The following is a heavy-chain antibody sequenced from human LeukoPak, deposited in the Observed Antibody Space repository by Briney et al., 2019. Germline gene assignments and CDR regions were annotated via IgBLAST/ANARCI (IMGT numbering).Heavy chain of an antibody. V-gene: IGHV3-23*01. CDR3: AKVAYPHSSGWYPEVFDY. CDR2: ISGSGGST. J-gene: IGHJ4*02. Sequence: GGSPRLSCAASGFTFSSYAMSWVRQAPGKGLEWVSAISGSGGSTYYADSVKGRFTISRDNSKNTLYLQMNSLRAEDTAVYYCAKVAYPHSSGWYPEVFDYWGQGTLVTVSS. D-gene: IGHD6-19*01. CDR1: GFTFSSYA.